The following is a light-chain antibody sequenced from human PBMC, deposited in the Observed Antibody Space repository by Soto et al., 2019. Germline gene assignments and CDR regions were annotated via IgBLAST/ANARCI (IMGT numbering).Light chain of an antibody. CDR3: QKHNSAPL. CDR2: GAS. J-gene: IGKJ4*01. CDR1: QDISNY. V-gene: IGKV1-27*01. Sequence: DIQMTQSPSSLSASVGNRAIITCRASQDISNYLAWYQQKPGKVPKLLIYGASTLQSGVPSRFSGSGSGTDFTLTISSLQPEDVATYYCQKHNSAPLFGGGTKVEIK.